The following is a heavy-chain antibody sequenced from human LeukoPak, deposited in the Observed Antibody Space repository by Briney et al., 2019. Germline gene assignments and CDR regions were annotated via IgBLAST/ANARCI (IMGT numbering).Heavy chain of an antibody. D-gene: IGHD3-10*01. Sequence: ASVKVSCKASGYTFTSYAMNWVRQAPGQGLEWMGWINTNTGNPTYAQGLTGRFVFSLDTSVSTTYLQITSLKGDDTAVYYCARANLWFGELGWIDPWGQGTQVTVSS. CDR3: ARANLWFGELGWIDP. CDR1: GYTFTSYA. J-gene: IGHJ5*02. CDR2: INTNTGNP. V-gene: IGHV7-4-1*02.